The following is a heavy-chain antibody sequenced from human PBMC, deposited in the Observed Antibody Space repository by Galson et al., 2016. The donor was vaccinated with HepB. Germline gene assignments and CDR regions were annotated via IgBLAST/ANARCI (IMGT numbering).Heavy chain of an antibody. Sequence: SLRLSCAASGFTFSDYYMTWIRQTPGKGLEWVSDISGGGGTTYYADSIRGRFTISRDNDKNTLYLQMRSLRVEDTALYFCAREITSSSCQDHWGLGTLVTVSS. D-gene: IGHD2-2*01. J-gene: IGHJ4*02. V-gene: IGHV3-11*04. CDR3: AREITSSSCQDH. CDR2: ISGGGGTT. CDR1: GFTFSDYY.